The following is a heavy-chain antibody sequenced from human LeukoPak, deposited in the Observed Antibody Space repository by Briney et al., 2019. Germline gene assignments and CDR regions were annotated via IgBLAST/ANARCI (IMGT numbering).Heavy chain of an antibody. Sequence: GGSLRLSCTASGFTFGHYTMSWFRQAPGKGLEWVGFIRSKDDGGTTAYAASVKGRLTISRDDSKSIAYLQMNSLKTEDTAVYYCSRDRPFDYWGQGTLVTVSS. CDR1: GFTFGHYT. CDR2: IRSKDDGGTT. CDR3: SRDRPFDY. V-gene: IGHV3-49*03. J-gene: IGHJ4*02.